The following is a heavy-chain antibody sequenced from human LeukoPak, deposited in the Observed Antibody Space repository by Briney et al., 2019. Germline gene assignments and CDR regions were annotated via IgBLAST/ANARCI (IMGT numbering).Heavy chain of an antibody. CDR2: IGGMYVET. D-gene: IGHD6-13*01. Sequence: SGGSLGLSCTASGFVFSTYSMSWVRQAPGKGLEWVSSIGGMYVETFYADSVQGRFTISRDNSKNTLYLQLHNLRAEDSAIYYCARSIPYGTTWYGRSDCWGQGTLVTVSS. CDR3: ARSIPYGTTWYGRSDC. J-gene: IGHJ4*02. CDR1: GFVFSTYS. V-gene: IGHV3-23*01.